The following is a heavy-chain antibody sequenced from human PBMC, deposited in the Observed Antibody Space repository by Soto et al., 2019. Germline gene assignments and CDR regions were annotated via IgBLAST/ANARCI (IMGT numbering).Heavy chain of an antibody. J-gene: IGHJ5*02. CDR3: EGSPRVAAFFNWFEP. CDR2: IYFSGST. D-gene: IGHD6-6*01. V-gene: IGHV4-59*01. CDR1: VDSISSFY. Sequence: PSETLSLTCTVYVDSISSFYWTWIRHPPGRGLEWIGYIYFSGSTKYNPSLESRVTISLDTSKKQFSLKLSSVTAADTAVYYCEGSPRVAAFFNWFEPWGQGALVTVSS.